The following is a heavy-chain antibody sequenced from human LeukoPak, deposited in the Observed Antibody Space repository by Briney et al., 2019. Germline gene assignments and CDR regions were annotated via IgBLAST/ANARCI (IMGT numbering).Heavy chain of an antibody. J-gene: IGHJ4*02. D-gene: IGHD3-3*01. V-gene: IGHV3-23*01. CDR3: AKAPNNFWSGATRYFDD. CDR2: ISVSGDST. CDR1: GFTFSSLA. Sequence: GESLRLSCAASGFTFSSLAMSWVRQAPGKGLEWVSTISVSGDSTNYADSVKGRFTMSRDNSKNTLYLQMNSLRAEDTAVYYCAKAPNNFWSGATRYFDDWGQGTLVTVSS.